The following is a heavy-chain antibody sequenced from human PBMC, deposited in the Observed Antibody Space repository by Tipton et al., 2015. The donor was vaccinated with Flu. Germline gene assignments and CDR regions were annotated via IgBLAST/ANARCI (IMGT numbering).Heavy chain of an antibody. CDR1: GGSISSYY. V-gene: IGHV4-59*01. D-gene: IGHD3-3*01. Sequence: TLSLTCTVSGGSISSYYWSWIRQPPGKGLEWIGYIYYSGSTNYNPSLKSRVTISVDTSKNQFSLKLSSVTAADTAVYYCARGYYDFWSGYTQFYYYYYMDVWGKGTTVTVSS. CDR3: ARGYYDFWSGYTQFYYYYYMDV. CDR2: IYYSGST. J-gene: IGHJ6*03.